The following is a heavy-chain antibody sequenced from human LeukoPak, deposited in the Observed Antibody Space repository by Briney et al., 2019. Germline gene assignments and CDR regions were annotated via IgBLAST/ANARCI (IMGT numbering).Heavy chain of an antibody. J-gene: IGHJ6*02. D-gene: IGHD1-26*01. CDR2: ISGSGGST. Sequence: PGGSLRLSCAASGFTFSSYVMSWVRQVPGKGLEGVSVISGSGGSTYYADSVKGRFTISRDNPKKTLYLQMNSLRAEDTAVYYCAKKGLGFYPSGMDVWGQGTTVTVTS. CDR3: AKKGLGFYPSGMDV. V-gene: IGHV3-23*01. CDR1: GFTFSSYV.